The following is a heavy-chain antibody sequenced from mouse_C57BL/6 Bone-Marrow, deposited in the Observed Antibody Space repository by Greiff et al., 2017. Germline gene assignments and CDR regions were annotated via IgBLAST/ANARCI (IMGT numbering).Heavy chain of an antibody. J-gene: IGHJ3*01. CDR3: AKAGGNYSNSFAY. CDR2: IWRGGST. CDR1: GFSLPSYG. Sequence: VQLQQSGPGLVQPSQSLSITCTVSGFSLPSYGVHWVRQSPGKGLEWLGVIWRGGSTDYNAAFMSRLSITKDNSKSQVFFKMNSLQADDTAIYYCAKAGGNYSNSFAYWGQGTLVTVSA. V-gene: IGHV2-5*01. D-gene: IGHD2-5*01.